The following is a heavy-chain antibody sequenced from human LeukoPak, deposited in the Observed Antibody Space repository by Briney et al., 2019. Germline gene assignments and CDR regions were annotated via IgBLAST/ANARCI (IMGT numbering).Heavy chain of an antibody. D-gene: IGHD3-22*01. V-gene: IGHV3-48*04. J-gene: IGHJ4*02. CDR1: GFTFSSYS. CDR2: ISSSSSTI. Sequence: GGSLRLSCAAPGFTFSSYSIDWVRQAPGKGLEWLSYISSSSSTIYYADSVKGRFTISRDNAKNLVYLQMNSLRAEDTAVYYCARVWSSGYTKDYWGQGTLVTVSS. CDR3: ARVWSSGYTKDY.